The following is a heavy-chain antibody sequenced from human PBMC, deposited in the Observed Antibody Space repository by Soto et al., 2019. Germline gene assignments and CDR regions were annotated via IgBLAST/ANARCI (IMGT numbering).Heavy chain of an antibody. CDR2: IKSKTNGGTT. J-gene: IGHJ5*02. CDR3: TTSPDLVWFGEDNWFDP. CDR1: GFTFSNAW. Sequence: EVQLVESGGGLVKSGGSLRLSCAASGFTFSNAWMSWVRQAPGKGLEWVGRIKSKTNGGTTEYTAPVKGRFTISRDDAKDPLYLQMNSLKTEDTAVYYCTTSPDLVWFGEDNWFDPWGQGTLVTVSS. V-gene: IGHV3-15*01. D-gene: IGHD3-10*01.